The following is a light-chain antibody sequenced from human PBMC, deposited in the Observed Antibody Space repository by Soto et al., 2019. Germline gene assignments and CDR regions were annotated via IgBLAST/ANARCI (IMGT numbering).Light chain of an antibody. CDR3: SSYTSSSTSV. CDR1: SSDVGGYNY. V-gene: IGLV2-14*01. Sequence: QSALTQPASVAGSPGQSITISCTGTSSDVGGYNYVSWYQHHPGKAPKLMIYEVSSRPSGVSNRFSGSKSGNTASLIISGLQAEDEADYYCSSYTSSSTSVFGTRTKLTVL. CDR2: EVS. J-gene: IGLJ1*01.